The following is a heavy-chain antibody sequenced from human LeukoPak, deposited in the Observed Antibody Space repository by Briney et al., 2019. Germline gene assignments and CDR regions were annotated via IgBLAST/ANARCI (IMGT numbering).Heavy chain of an antibody. CDR1: GGSFSGYY. D-gene: IGHD6-13*01. CDR3: ARDTSSSWYTNAFDI. V-gene: IGHV4-34*01. Sequence: SETLSLTCAVYGGSFSGYYWSWIRQPPGKGLEWIGEINHSGSTNYNPSLKSRVTISVDTSKNQFSLKLSSVTAADTAVYYCARDTSSSWYTNAFDIWGQGTMVTVSS. J-gene: IGHJ3*02. CDR2: INHSGST.